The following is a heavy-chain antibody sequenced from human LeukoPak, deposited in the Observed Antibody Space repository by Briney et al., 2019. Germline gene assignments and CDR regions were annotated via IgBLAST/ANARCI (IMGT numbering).Heavy chain of an antibody. D-gene: IGHD5-12*01. CDR2: ISGSGGST. CDR1: GFTFSSYG. CDR3: ARSSGYDFNFDY. V-gene: IGHV3-23*01. J-gene: IGHJ4*02. Sequence: GGSLRLSCAASGFTFSSYGMNWVRQAPGKGLEWVSAISGSGGSTYYADSVKGRFTISRDNSKNSLYLQMNSLRAEDTAVYYCARSSGYDFNFDYWGQGTLVTVSS.